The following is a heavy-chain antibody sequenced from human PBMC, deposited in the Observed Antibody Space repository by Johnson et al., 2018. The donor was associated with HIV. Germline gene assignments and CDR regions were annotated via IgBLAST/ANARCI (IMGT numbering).Heavy chain of an antibody. CDR3: ARDHSSGPDAFDI. V-gene: IGHV3-30*19. J-gene: IGHJ3*02. D-gene: IGHD6-19*01. CDR2: ISFDGSNK. CDR1: GFTFSSYG. Sequence: VQLVESGGGVVQPGGSLRLSCAASGFTFSSYGMHWVRQAPGKGLEWVAVISFDGSNKYYADSVKGRFTMSRDNSKNTLYLQMNSLRAEDTAVFYCARDHSSGPDAFDIWGQGTMVTVSS.